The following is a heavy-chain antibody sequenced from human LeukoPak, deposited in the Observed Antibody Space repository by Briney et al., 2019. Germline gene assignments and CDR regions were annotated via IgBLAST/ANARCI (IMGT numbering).Heavy chain of an antibody. V-gene: IGHV3-53*01. D-gene: IGHD3-22*01. CDR2: IYSGGST. CDR3: ATYSSLDY. CDR1: GFTVSNNY. J-gene: IGHJ4*02. Sequence: PGGSLRLSCAASGFTVSNNYMSWVRQAPGTGLEWVSLIYSGGSTYYADSVKGRFTISRDNSKNTLFLQMNSLRVEDTAVYYCATYSSLDYWGQGILVTVSS.